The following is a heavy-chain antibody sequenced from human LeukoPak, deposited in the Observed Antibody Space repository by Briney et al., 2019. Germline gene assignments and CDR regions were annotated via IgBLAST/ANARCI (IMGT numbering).Heavy chain of an antibody. Sequence: PGGSLRLSCSDSGFTFSSYAMHWVRQAPGKGLEYVSAISSNGGSTYYTDSVKGRFTISRDNSKNTLYLQMSSLRAEDTAVYYCVKGHRAQRGFDYWGQGTLVTVSS. J-gene: IGHJ4*02. D-gene: IGHD1-14*01. V-gene: IGHV3-64D*06. CDR3: VKGHRAQRGFDY. CDR1: GFTFSSYA. CDR2: ISSNGGST.